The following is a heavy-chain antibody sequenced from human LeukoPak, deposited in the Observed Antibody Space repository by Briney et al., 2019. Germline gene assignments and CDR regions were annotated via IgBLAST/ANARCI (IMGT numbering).Heavy chain of an antibody. J-gene: IGHJ5*02. V-gene: IGHV4-59*01. CDR1: GGSISSYY. CDR3: ARGSNYVAYRFDP. Sequence: KPSETLSLTCTVSGGSISSYYWSWIRQPPGKGLEWIGYIYYSGSTNYNPSLKSRVTISVDTSKNQFSLKLSSVTAADTAVYYCARGSNYVAYRFDPWGQGTLVTVSS. D-gene: IGHD4-11*01. CDR2: IYYSGST.